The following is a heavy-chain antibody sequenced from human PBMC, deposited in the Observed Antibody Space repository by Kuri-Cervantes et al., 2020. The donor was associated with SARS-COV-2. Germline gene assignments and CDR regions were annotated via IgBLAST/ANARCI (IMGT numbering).Heavy chain of an antibody. CDR2: INPNSGGT. CDR1: GYTFTGYY. V-gene: IGHV1-2*04. Sequence: ASVKVSCKASGYTFTGYYMHWVRQAPGQGLEWMGWINPNSGGTNYAQKFQGWATMTRDTSISTAYMELSRLRSDDTAVYYCARASVRGIIITSHSDGMDVWGQGTTVTVSS. CDR3: ARASVRGIIITSHSDGMDV. D-gene: IGHD3-10*01. J-gene: IGHJ6*02.